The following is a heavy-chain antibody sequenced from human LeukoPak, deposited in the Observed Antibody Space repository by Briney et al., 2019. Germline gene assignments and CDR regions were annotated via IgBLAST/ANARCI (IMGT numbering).Heavy chain of an antibody. V-gene: IGHV3-23*01. CDR2: VSNSGDRT. CDR3: AKDRHDSSGYYPYDAFDI. CDR1: GFTFSKYA. Sequence: PGGSLRLSCAASGFTFSKYAMSWVRQAPGGGLEWVSGVSNSGDRTYHADSVKGRFTISRDNSKNTLYLQMNSLRAEDTAVYYCAKDRHDSSGYYPYDAFDIWGQGTMVTVSS. D-gene: IGHD3-22*01. J-gene: IGHJ3*02.